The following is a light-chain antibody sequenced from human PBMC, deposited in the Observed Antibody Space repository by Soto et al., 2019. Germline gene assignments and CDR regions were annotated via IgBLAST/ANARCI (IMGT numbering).Light chain of an antibody. CDR1: QSINTY. CDR2: DAS. Sequence: DIQMTQSPSSLSASIGDGVTITCRASQSINTYLNWYQQKPGKAPKLLISDASNLQSGAPSRFSGSGSGTDFTLTISSLQPEDFATYYCQQSFSTLLITFGQGTRLEIK. CDR3: QQSFSTLLIT. J-gene: IGKJ5*01. V-gene: IGKV1-39*01.